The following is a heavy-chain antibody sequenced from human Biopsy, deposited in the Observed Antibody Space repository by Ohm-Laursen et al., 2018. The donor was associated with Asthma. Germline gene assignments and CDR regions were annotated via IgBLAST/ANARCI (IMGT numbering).Heavy chain of an antibody. CDR1: GFMLRSFG. CDR2: ISYDGNHK. J-gene: IGHJ4*02. Sequence: SLRLSCAVSGFMLRSFGMHWVRQAPGKGLEWVAVISYDGNHKFYEDSVKGRFTISRDNSKNTLYLQMNSLRTEDTAVYYCAKRRGYSGHDNDYWGQGTLVSVSS. CDR3: AKRRGYSGHDNDY. V-gene: IGHV3-30*18. D-gene: IGHD5-12*01.